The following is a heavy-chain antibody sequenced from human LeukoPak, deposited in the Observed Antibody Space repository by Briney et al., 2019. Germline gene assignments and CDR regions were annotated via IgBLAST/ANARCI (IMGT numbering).Heavy chain of an antibody. Sequence: GASVKVSCKASGHTFTSYDINWVRQATGQGLEWMGWMNPNSGNTGYAQKFQGRVTITRNTSISTAYMELSSLRSEDTAVYYCASGPHVLAASYWGQGTLVTVSS. D-gene: IGHD2-15*01. CDR3: ASGPHVLAASY. J-gene: IGHJ4*02. CDR2: MNPNSGNT. CDR1: GHTFTSYD. V-gene: IGHV1-8*03.